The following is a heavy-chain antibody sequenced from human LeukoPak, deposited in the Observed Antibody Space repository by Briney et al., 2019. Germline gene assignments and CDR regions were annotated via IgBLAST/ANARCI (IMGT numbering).Heavy chain of an antibody. V-gene: IGHV4-39*07. CDR3: ARRPLSGYLYFDF. CDR1: GGSISSSSYY. Sequence: SETLSLTCTVSGGSISSSSYYWGWIRQPPGKGLEWIGSIYYTGSTYYNPSLKGRVTISVDKSKNQFSLKLISVTAADTAIYYCARRPLSGYLYFDFWGQGTLVTVSS. CDR2: IYYTGST. J-gene: IGHJ4*02. D-gene: IGHD5-18*01.